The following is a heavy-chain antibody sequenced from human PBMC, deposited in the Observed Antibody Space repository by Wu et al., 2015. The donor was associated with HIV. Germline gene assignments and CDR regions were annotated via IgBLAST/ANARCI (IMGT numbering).Heavy chain of an antibody. Sequence: QVQLVQSGAEVKKPGSSVKVSCKASGGTFSSYAISWVRQAPGQGLEWMGGIIPIFGTANYAQKFQGRVTITADESTSTAYMELSSLRSEDTAVYYCAVPDYGSGSPVLLRYGMDVWGQGTTVTVFS. CDR2: IIPIFGTA. V-gene: IGHV1-69*12. CDR3: AVPDYGSGSPVLLRYGMDV. D-gene: IGHD3-10*01. CDR1: GGTFSSYA. J-gene: IGHJ6*02.